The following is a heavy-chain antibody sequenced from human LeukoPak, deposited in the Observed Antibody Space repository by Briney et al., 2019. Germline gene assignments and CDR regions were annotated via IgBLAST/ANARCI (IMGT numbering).Heavy chain of an antibody. J-gene: IGHJ6*04. CDR1: GYTFTSYG. D-gene: IGHD3-9*01. CDR3: ARDRPDILTGYAYYYGMDV. V-gene: IGHV1-18*04. Sequence: ASVKVSCKASGYTFTSYGISWVRQAPGHGLEWMGWISAYNGNTNYAQKLQGRVTMTTDTSTSTAYMELRSLRSDDTAVYYCARDRPDILTGYAYYYGMDVWGKGTTVTVSS. CDR2: ISAYNGNT.